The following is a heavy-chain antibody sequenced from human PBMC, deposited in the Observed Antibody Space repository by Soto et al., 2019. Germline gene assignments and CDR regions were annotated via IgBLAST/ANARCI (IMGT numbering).Heavy chain of an antibody. CDR2: IYPGDSDA. CDR1: GYSFTSYW. J-gene: IGHJ6*02. D-gene: IGHD4-17*01. Sequence: GECLKISCKGSGYSFTSYWIGWVRQMPGKGLEWMGIIYPGDSDARYSPSFQGQVTISADKSISTAYLQWSSLKASGTAMYYCARQNSNYGDYGYGMDVWGQGTTVTVSS. V-gene: IGHV5-51*01. CDR3: ARQNSNYGDYGYGMDV.